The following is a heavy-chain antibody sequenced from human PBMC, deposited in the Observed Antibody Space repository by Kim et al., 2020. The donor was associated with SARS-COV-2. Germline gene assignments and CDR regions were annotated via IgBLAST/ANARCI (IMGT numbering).Heavy chain of an antibody. CDR2: ISAYNGYT. CDR1: GYTFTTYY. J-gene: IGHJ4*02. CDR3: AREPYSNFFDY. D-gene: IGHD4-4*01. V-gene: IGHV1-18*01. Sequence: ASVKVSCKASGYTFTTYYISWVRQAPGQGLGWMGWISAYNGYTNYAQKFQGRVTMTTDTSTSTAYMELRSLRSDDTAMYYCAREPYSNFFDYWGQGTLVTVSS.